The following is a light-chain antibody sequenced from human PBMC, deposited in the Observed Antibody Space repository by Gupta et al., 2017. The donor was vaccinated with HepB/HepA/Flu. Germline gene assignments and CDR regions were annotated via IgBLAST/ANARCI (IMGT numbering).Light chain of an antibody. Sequence: DIQMTQSPSSLSAFVGDRVTITCRASQSINTSLNWYQQKAGRAPKLLIYTASSLQSGVPSRFSGSGSGTDFTLTISSLQPEDFATYYCQQSYTTPLPFGGGTKVEI. CDR1: QSINTS. J-gene: IGKJ4*01. V-gene: IGKV1-39*01. CDR2: TAS. CDR3: QQSYTTPLP.